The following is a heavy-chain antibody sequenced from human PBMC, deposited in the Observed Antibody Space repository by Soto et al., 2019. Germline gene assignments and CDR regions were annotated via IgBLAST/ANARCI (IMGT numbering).Heavy chain of an antibody. D-gene: IGHD1-7*01. CDR2: ISWNSGSI. CDR3: AKDIKLRAYYFDY. V-gene: IGHV3-9*01. J-gene: IGHJ4*02. CDR1: GFTFDDYA. Sequence: ESGGGLVQPGRSLRLSCAASGFTFDDYAMHWVRQAPGKGLEWVSGISWNSGSIGYADSVKGRFTISRDNAKNSLYLQMNSLRAEDTALYYCAKDIKLRAYYFDYWGQGTLVTVSS.